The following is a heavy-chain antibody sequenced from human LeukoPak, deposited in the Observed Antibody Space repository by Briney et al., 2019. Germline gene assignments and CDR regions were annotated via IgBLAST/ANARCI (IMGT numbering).Heavy chain of an antibody. J-gene: IGHJ5*02. CDR1: VGSITTTNYY. D-gene: IGHD6-13*01. V-gene: IGHV4-39*01. CDR2: MYHSGIT. Sequence: SETLSLTCTVSVGSITTTNYYWAWIRQPPGRGLEWIGSMYHSGITYYNPSLKSRVTMSVDTSKDQFSLKLNSVTAADTAVYYCARQDYSSPEGWFDPWGHGTLVTVSS. CDR3: ARQDYSSPEGWFDP.